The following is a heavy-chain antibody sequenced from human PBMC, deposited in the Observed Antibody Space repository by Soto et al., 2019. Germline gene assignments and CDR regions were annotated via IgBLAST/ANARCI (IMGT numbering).Heavy chain of an antibody. CDR2: INPESTTI. Sequence: EAQLVESGGGLVQPGGSLRLSCTGSGIDLSIYWMHWVRQAPGKGLVWVSRINPESTTISYADSVKGRFTISRDNAENTLFLHMNSLNAEDTGVYYCTKDTFGGRDSWGQGTLVTVSS. V-gene: IGHV3-74*01. CDR1: GIDLSIYW. CDR3: TKDTFGGRDS. J-gene: IGHJ4*02. D-gene: IGHD2-15*01.